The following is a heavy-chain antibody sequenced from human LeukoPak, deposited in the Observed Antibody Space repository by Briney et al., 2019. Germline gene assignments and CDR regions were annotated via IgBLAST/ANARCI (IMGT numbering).Heavy chain of an antibody. CDR1: GFTFSSYA. V-gene: IGHV3-23*01. CDR2: ISGSGGST. J-gene: IGHJ4*02. CDR3: AKDNRGVDQWLVPRNDY. D-gene: IGHD6-19*01. Sequence: GGSLRLSCAASGFTFSSYAMSWVRQAPGKGLEWVSAISGSGGSTYYADSVTGRFTISRDNSKNTLYLQMNSLRAKDTAVYYCAKDNRGVDQWLVPRNDYWGQGTLVTVSS.